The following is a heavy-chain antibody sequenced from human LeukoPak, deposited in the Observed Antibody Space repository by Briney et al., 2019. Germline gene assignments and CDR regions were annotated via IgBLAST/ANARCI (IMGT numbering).Heavy chain of an antibody. J-gene: IGHJ6*02. CDR1: GYSFTSYW. V-gene: IGHV5-51*01. CDR3: ARFPENWVYYYYGMDV. D-gene: IGHD7-27*01. Sequence: GESLEISCKGSGYSFTSYWIGWERQMPGKGLEWMGIIYPGDSDTRYSPSFQGQVTISADKSISTAYLQWSSLKASDTAMYYCARFPENWVYYYYGMDVWGQGTTVTVSS. CDR2: IYPGDSDT.